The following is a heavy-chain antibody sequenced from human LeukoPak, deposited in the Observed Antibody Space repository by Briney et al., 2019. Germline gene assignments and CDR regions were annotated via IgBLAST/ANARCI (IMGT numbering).Heavy chain of an antibody. CDR3: AKDRGYNSGWGFDY. V-gene: IGHV3-23*01. J-gene: IGHJ4*02. D-gene: IGHD6-19*01. Sequence: PPGRSLRLSCAASGFTFSSYAMHWVRQAPGKGLEWVSGISGGSATTNYPDSVKGRFTISRDNSKNTLYLQMNSLRAEDTAVYYCAKDRGYNSGWGFDYWGQGTLVTVSS. CDR1: GFTFSSYA. CDR2: ISGGSATT.